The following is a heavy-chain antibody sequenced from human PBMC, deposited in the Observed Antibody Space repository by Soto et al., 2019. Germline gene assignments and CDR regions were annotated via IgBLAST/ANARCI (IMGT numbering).Heavy chain of an antibody. Sequence: SETLSLTCTVSGGSISSSSYYWGWIRQPPGKGLEWIGSIYYSGSTYYNPSLKSRVTISVDTSKNQFSLKLSSVTAADTAVYYCARHVNPWAQGAFDIWGQGTMVTVS. V-gene: IGHV4-39*01. CDR1: GGSISSSSYY. CDR2: IYYSGST. D-gene: IGHD7-27*01. CDR3: ARHVNPWAQGAFDI. J-gene: IGHJ3*02.